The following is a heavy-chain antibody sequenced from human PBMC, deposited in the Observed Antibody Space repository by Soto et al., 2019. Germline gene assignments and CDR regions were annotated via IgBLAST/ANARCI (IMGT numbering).Heavy chain of an antibody. J-gene: IGHJ6*02. CDR1: GFTFSSYA. D-gene: IGHD2-2*01. V-gene: IGHV3-30-3*01. CDR2: ISYDGSNK. Sequence: ESGGGVVQPGRSLRLSCAASGFTFSSYAMHWVRQAPGKGLEWVAVISYDGSNKYYADSVKGRFTISRDNSKNTLYLQMNSLRAEDTAVYYCARDLGQLLLFSAMDVWGQGTTVTVSS. CDR3: ARDLGQLLLFSAMDV.